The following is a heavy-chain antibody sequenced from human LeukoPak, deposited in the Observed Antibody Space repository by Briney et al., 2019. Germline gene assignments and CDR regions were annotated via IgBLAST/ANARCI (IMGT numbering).Heavy chain of an antibody. CDR3: ARGPGAYYYGSGNSFDP. CDR1: GFTFSHYA. CDR2: ISYDGSNK. V-gene: IGHV3-30*07. D-gene: IGHD3-10*01. Sequence: PGGSLRLSCAASGFTFSHYAMHWVRQAPGKGLEGVTLISYDGSNKYYADSVKGLFTISRDISKNTPYLQMTSLRAEDTAVYFCARGPGAYYYGSGNSFDPWGQGTLVTVSS. J-gene: IGHJ5*02.